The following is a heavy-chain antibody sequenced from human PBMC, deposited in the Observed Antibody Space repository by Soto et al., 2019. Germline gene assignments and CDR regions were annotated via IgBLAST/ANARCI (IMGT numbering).Heavy chain of an antibody. CDR1: GYTFTSYY. CDR3: AAYTSGWPTPWN. Sequence: QVQLVQSGAVVTKPGASVKVSCKASGYTFTSYYMHWVRQAPGQRLEYMGLIHPNGGTTHYAQKFQGRVTMTRDTSTSTLYMELSSLRSEDTAMYYCAAYTSGWPTPWNWGQGTLVTVSS. CDR2: IHPNGGTT. V-gene: IGHV1-46*01. D-gene: IGHD6-19*01. J-gene: IGHJ4*02.